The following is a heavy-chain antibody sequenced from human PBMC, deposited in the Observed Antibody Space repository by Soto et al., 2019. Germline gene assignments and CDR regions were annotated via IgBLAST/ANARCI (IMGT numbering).Heavy chain of an antibody. CDR2: INAGNGNT. CDR1: GYTFTSYA. CDR3: ASEYCSSTSCYTPIDY. Sequence: ASVKVSCKASGYTFTSYAMHWVRQAPGQRLEWMGWINAGNGNTKYSQKFQGRVTITRDTSASTAYMELSSLRSEDTAVYYCASEYCSSTSCYTPIDYWGQGTLVTVSS. V-gene: IGHV1-3*01. D-gene: IGHD2-2*01. J-gene: IGHJ4*02.